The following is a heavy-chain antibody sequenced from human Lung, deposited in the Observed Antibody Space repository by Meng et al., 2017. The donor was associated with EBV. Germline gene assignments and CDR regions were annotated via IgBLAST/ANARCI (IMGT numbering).Heavy chain of an antibody. J-gene: IGHJ4*02. CDR1: PDTLTSYG. D-gene: IGHD5-18*01. V-gene: IGHV7-4-1*02. CDR2: INTDTGNP. CDR3: ARRVGYSFGYQFDY. Sequence: VQSEQSGSELKKPGSSLRVSCKASPDTLTSYGILGVRQAPGQRPEYMGWINTDTGNPTYAPGFTGRFVFSLDTSVSSAYLQISSLTAEDTAVYYCARRVGYSFGYQFDYWGQGTLVTVSS.